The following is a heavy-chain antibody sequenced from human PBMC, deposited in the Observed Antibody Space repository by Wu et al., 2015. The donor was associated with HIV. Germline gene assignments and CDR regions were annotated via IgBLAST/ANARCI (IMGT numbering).Heavy chain of an antibody. CDR2: ISAYNGNT. D-gene: IGHD3-10*01. J-gene: IGHJ6*03. CDR3: ARVRPDYYGSGSYYHGYYYYYMDV. CDR1: GYTFTSYG. Sequence: QVQLVQSGAEVKKPGASVKVSCKASGYTFTSYGISWVRQAPGQGLEWMGWISAYNGNTNYAQKLQGRVTMTTDTSTSTAYMELRSLRSDDTAVYYCARVRPDYYGSGSYYHGYYYYYMDVVGQRDHGHRLL. V-gene: IGHV1-18*01.